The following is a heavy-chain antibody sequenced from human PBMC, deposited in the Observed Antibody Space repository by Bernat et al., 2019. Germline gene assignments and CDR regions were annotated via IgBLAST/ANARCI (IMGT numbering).Heavy chain of an antibody. CDR3: AKDRGGYNPYYFDY. CDR1: GFTFSSYA. V-gene: IGHV3-23*01. CDR2: ISGSGGST. D-gene: IGHD5-24*01. Sequence: EVQLLESGGGLVQPGGSLRLACAASGFTFSSYALSWVRQAPGKGLEWGSGISGSGGSTYYADSVKGRFTLSRDNSKNTLYVQMNSLRSEDTAVYYCAKDRGGYNPYYFDYWGQGTLVTVSS. J-gene: IGHJ4*02.